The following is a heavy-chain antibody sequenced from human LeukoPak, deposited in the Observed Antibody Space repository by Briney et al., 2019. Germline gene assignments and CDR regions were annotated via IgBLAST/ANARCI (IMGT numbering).Heavy chain of an antibody. CDR3: AREITPYYYDSSGYLLGDYFDY. CDR1: GGSVSSGSYY. Sequence: SETLSLTCTVSGGSVSSGSYYWSWIRQPPGKGLEWIGYIYYSGSTYYNPSLKSRVTISVDTSKNQFSLKLSSVTAADTAVYYCAREITPYYYDSSGYLLGDYFDYWGQGTLVTVSS. V-gene: IGHV4-30-4*08. J-gene: IGHJ4*02. CDR2: IYYSGST. D-gene: IGHD3-22*01.